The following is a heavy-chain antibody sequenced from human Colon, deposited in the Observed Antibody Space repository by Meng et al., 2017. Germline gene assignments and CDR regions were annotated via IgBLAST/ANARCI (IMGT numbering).Heavy chain of an antibody. J-gene: IGHJ4*02. V-gene: IGHV4-30-4*01. CDR3: AREFYVDTAMVIDS. D-gene: IGHD5-18*01. CDR2: IYYDGNT. CDR1: AGSLRSVNNQ. Sequence: QVQLQESGPGLVKPSQTLSLTCTLSAGSLRSVNNQWSWIRQPPGKGPEYIGYIYYDGNTYYNPSLKSRVTISIDTSKNQFSLRLNSVTAADTAVYYCAREFYVDTAMVIDSWGQGTLVTVSS.